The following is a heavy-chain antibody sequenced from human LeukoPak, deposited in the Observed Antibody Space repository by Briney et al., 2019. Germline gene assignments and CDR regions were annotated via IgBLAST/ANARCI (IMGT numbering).Heavy chain of an antibody. CDR3: ARALTTYYYGSGSLYYFDY. J-gene: IGHJ4*02. V-gene: IGHV4-59*12. CDR2: IYYSGST. CDR1: GGSISSYY. Sequence: TSETLSLTCTVSGGSISSYYWSWIRQPPGKGLEWIGYIYYSGSTYYNPFLKSRVTLSVDTSKNQFSLKLSSVTAADTAMFYCARALTTYYYGSGSLYYFDYWGQGTLVTVSS. D-gene: IGHD3-10*01.